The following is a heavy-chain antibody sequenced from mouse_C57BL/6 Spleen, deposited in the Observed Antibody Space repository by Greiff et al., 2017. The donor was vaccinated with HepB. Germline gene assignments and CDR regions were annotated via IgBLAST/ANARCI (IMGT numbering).Heavy chain of an antibody. CDR1: GFTFSSYA. J-gene: IGHJ2*01. D-gene: IGHD2-1*01. CDR3: ARGGNYDY. V-gene: IGHV5-4*03. CDR2: ISDGGSYT. Sequence: EVMLVESGGGLVKPGGSLKLSCAASGFTFSSYAMSWVRQTPEKRLEWVATISDGGSYTYYPDNVKGRFTISRDNAKNHLYLQMSHLKSEDTAMYYCARGGNYDYWGQGTTLTVSS.